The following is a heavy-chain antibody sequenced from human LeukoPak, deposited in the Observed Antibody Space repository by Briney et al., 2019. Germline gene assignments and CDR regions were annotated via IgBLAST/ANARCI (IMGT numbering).Heavy chain of an antibody. V-gene: IGHV3-48*01. CDR1: GFTFSSYS. Sequence: AGGSLRLSCAASGFTFSSYSMNWIRQAPGKGLEWVSYISSSSSTIYYADSVKGRFTISRDNAKNSLYLQMNSLRAEDTAVYYCARAFTTVTYVGNWFDPWGQGTLVTVSS. CDR3: ARAFTTVTYVGNWFDP. J-gene: IGHJ5*02. D-gene: IGHD4-11*01. CDR2: ISSSSSTI.